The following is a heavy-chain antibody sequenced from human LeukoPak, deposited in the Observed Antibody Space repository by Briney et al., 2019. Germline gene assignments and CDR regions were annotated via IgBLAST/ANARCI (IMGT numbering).Heavy chain of an antibody. Sequence: GGSLRLSCAASGFTFSSYSMNWVRQAPGNGLEWVSFISSSSSYIYYADSVKGRFTISRDNAKNSLYLQMNSLRAEDTAVYYCAELGITMIGGVWGKGTTVTISS. CDR2: ISSSSSYI. D-gene: IGHD3-10*02. CDR1: GFTFSSYS. CDR3: AELGITMIGGV. V-gene: IGHV3-21*01. J-gene: IGHJ6*04.